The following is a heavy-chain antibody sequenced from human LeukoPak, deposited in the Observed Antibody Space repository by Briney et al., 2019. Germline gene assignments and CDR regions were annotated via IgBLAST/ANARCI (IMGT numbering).Heavy chain of an antibody. Sequence: GGSLRLPCAASGFTFSSYAMSWVRQAPGKGLEWVSAISGSGGSTYYADSVKGRFTISRDKSKNTLYLQMNSLRAEDTAVYYCAKDTRPYLEWLLTSGMDVWGQGTTVTVSS. CDR2: ISGSGGST. CDR1: GFTFSSYA. CDR3: AKDTRPYLEWLLTSGMDV. J-gene: IGHJ6*02. D-gene: IGHD3-3*01. V-gene: IGHV3-23*01.